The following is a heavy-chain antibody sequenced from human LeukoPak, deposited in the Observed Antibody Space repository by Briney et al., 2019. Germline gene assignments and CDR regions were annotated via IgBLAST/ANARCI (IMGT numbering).Heavy chain of an antibody. CDR2: IYYSGST. J-gene: IGHJ5*02. Sequence: SETLSLTCTVSGGSISSYYWSWIRQPPGKGLEWIGYIYYSGSTNYNPSLKSRVTISVDTSKNQFSLKLSSVTAADTAVYYCARHSGDWFDPWGQGALVTVSS. V-gene: IGHV4-59*08. D-gene: IGHD3-10*01. CDR3: ARHSGDWFDP. CDR1: GGSISSYY.